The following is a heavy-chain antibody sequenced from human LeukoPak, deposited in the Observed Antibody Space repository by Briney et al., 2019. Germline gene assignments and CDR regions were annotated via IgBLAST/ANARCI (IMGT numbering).Heavy chain of an antibody. CDR2: ITPDGDGS. Sequence: GGSLRLSCAASGFTFSSFWMHWVRQVPGKGLEWVSRITPDGDGSTYAASVQGRFTISRDNAKDTVYLQMSNLRAEDTALYYCARDPNNYDSHSGQGTLVTVSS. J-gene: IGHJ4*02. D-gene: IGHD3-22*01. V-gene: IGHV3-74*01. CDR3: ARDPNNYDSH. CDR1: GFTFSSFW.